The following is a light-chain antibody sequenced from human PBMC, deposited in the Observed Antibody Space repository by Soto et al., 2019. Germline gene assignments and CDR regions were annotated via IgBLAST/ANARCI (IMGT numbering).Light chain of an antibody. J-gene: IGKJ1*01. Sequence: DIQMTQSPSTLSASVGDRVTITCRASQSVNSWSSWYQQKAGKAPKLLIHDASNLESGVPSRFSGSGSGTEFTLTISSLQPDDFATYYCQQYFHFRTFGQGTKVDIK. CDR1: QSVNSW. CDR2: DAS. CDR3: QQYFHFRT. V-gene: IGKV1-5*01.